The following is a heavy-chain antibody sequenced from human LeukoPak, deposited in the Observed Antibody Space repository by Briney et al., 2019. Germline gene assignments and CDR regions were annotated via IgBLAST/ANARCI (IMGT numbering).Heavy chain of an antibody. D-gene: IGHD3-16*02. CDR1: GFTFSSYS. CDR2: ISSSTSTI. CDR3: AREIGVGGGKYVWGSYRYDY. Sequence: GGSLRLSCAASGFTFSSYSMKWVRQAPRKGLEWVSYISSSTSTIYYAGSVKGRFTISRDNAKNSLYLQMNSLRAEDTAVYYCAREIGVGGGKYVWGSYRYDYWGQGTLVTVSS. V-gene: IGHV3-48*01. J-gene: IGHJ4*02.